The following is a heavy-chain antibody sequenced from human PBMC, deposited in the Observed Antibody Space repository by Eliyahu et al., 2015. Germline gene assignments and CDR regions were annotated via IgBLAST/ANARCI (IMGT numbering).Heavy chain of an antibody. CDR2: IXXSGST. CDR1: GGXXSSYY. CDR3: ARAVEAYYGSGIGAFDY. Sequence: QVQLQESGPGLVKPSETLSLTCTVSGGXXSSYYWSWIRQPPGKGLEWIGXIXXSGSTXYNPSLKSRVTISVDTSKNQFSLKLSSVTAADTAVYYCARAVEAYYGSGIGAFDYWGQGTLVTVSS. D-gene: IGHD3-10*01. V-gene: IGHV4-59*01. J-gene: IGHJ4*02.